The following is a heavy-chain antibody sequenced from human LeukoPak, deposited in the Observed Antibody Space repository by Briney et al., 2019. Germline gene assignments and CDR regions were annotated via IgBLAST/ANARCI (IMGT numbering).Heavy chain of an antibody. CDR2: ISSSSSYI. Sequence: GGSLRLSCAASGFTFSSYTMNWVRQAPGKGLEWVSSISSSSSYIYYADSVKGRFTISRDNAKNSLYLQMNSLRAEDTAVYYCAREREVEYFLDYWGQGTLVTVSS. CDR3: AREREVEYFLDY. D-gene: IGHD2/OR15-2a*01. V-gene: IGHV3-21*01. CDR1: GFTFSSYT. J-gene: IGHJ4*02.